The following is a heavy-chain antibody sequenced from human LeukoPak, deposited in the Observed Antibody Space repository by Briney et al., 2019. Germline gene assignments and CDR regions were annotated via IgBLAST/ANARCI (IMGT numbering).Heavy chain of an antibody. CDR1: GFTFSSCG. V-gene: IGHV3-30*03. D-gene: IGHD2-15*01. Sequence: PGGSLRLSCAASGFTFSSCGMHWVRQAPGKGLEWVAVISDDGSKKYYADSMQGRFTISRDNSKKMLYLQVNSLRGEDTAVYYCASERASTPNTPDYWGQGTLGPVSS. CDR3: ASERASTPNTPDY. J-gene: IGHJ4*02. CDR2: ISDDGSKK.